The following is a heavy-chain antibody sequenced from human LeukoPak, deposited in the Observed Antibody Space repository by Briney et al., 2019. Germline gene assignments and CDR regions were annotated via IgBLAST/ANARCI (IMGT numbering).Heavy chain of an antibody. D-gene: IGHD6-6*01. CDR3: ARVDPDSSSTLEVFDY. Sequence: SETLSLTCTVSGGSVSSTTYYWSWIRQPPGKWLEWIASINYSGSTYYNPALKTRVTISLATSENQFSLKLSSVTAADTAVYYCARVDPDSSSTLEVFDYWGQGTLVTVSS. V-gene: IGHV4-39*07. CDR1: GGSVSSTTYY. CDR2: INYSGST. J-gene: IGHJ4*02.